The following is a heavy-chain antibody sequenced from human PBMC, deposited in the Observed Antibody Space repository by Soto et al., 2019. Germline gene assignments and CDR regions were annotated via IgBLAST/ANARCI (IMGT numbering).Heavy chain of an antibody. D-gene: IGHD2-8*01. CDR2: IYYSGST. CDR3: ASHCTNRVCYTNFQH. CDR1: GGSISSGDYY. Sequence: SETLSLTCTVSGGSISSGDYYWSWIRQPPGKGLEWIGYIYYSGSTYYNPSLKSRVTISVDTSKNQFSLKLSSVTAADTAVYYCASHCTNRVCYTNFQHWGQGTLVTVSS. J-gene: IGHJ1*01. V-gene: IGHV4-30-4*01.